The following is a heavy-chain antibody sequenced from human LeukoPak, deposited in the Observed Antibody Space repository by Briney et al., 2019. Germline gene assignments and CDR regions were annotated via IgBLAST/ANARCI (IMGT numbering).Heavy chain of an antibody. CDR1: GFTFSSYG. D-gene: IGHD3-22*01. Sequence: QPGGSLRLSCAASGFTFSSYGMHWVRQAPGKGLEWVASIQSDGSNNYYADSVKGRFTISRDNSKNTLYLQMNSLRAEDTAVYYCAKDVMGSGYPKDFDYWGQGTLVTVSS. CDR3: AKDVMGSGYPKDFDY. J-gene: IGHJ4*02. CDR2: IQSDGSNN. V-gene: IGHV3-30*02.